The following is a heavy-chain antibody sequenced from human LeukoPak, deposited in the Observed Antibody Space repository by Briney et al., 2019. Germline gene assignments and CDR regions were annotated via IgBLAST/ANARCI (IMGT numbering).Heavy chain of an antibody. CDR2: IKQDGSDK. V-gene: IGHV3-7*01. Sequence: GGSLRLSCAASGFTVSGNWMSWVRQAPGKGLEWVATIKQDGSDKYYVDSVKGRFSISRDNAENSLYLQMSSLRAEDTAVYYCTRDVHDYWGQGTLVTVSS. D-gene: IGHD3-10*02. CDR1: GFTVSGNW. CDR3: TRDVHDY. J-gene: IGHJ4*02.